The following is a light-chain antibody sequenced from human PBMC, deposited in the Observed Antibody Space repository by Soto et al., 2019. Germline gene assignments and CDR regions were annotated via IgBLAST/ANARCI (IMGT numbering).Light chain of an antibody. CDR3: GTWDNSLSAYFV. Sequence: QSVLTQPPSVSAAPGQKVTISCSGSSSNIGNNYVSWYQHLPGTAPKLLIYQNNKRPSGIPDRFSGSKSGTSATLGITGLQTGDEADYYCGTWDNSLSAYFVFGPGTKVTVL. V-gene: IGLV1-51*02. CDR1: SSNIGNNY. J-gene: IGLJ1*01. CDR2: QNN.